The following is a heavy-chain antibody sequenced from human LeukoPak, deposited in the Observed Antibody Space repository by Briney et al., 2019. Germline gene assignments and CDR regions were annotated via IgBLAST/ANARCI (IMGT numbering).Heavy chain of an antibody. CDR1: GGSFSGYY. CDR2: INHSGST. CDR3: ARVPVQRYCSGGSCYSGRPYYYYYMDV. V-gene: IGHV4-34*01. D-gene: IGHD2-15*01. Sequence: SGTLSLTCAVYGGSFSGYYWSWIRQPPGKGLEWIGEINHSGSTNYNPSLKSRVTISVDTSKNQFSLKLSSVTAADTAVYYCARVPVQRYCSGGSCYSGRPYYYYYMDVWGKGTTVTVSS. J-gene: IGHJ6*03.